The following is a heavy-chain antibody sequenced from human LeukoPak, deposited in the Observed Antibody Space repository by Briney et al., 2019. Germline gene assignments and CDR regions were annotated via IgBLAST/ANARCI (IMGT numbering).Heavy chain of an antibody. D-gene: IGHD3-10*01. J-gene: IGHJ4*02. CDR2: IRYDGSNK. CDR3: AKDLSRGFGELLSSPYDY. CDR1: GLTFSSYG. Sequence: QPGGSLRLSCAASGLTFSSYGMHWVRQAPGKGLEWVAFIRYDGSNKYYADSVKGRFTISRDNSKNTLYLQMNSLRAEDTAVYYCAKDLSRGFGELLSSPYDYWGQGTLVTVSS. V-gene: IGHV3-30*02.